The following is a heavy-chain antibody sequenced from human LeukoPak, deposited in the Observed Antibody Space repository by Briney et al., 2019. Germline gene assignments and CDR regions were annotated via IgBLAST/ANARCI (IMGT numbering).Heavy chain of an antibody. J-gene: IGHJ4*02. CDR2: IYSGGAT. CDR1: GFTFSSYS. D-gene: IGHD3-22*01. Sequence: PGGSLRLSCAASGFTFSSYSMNWVCQAPGKGLEWVSLIYSGGATDYAASVKGRFTISRDNSKNTLYLQMDSLRAEDTAVYYCARGMYYYDSGGYYFDYWGQGSQVTVSS. V-gene: IGHV3-53*01. CDR3: ARGMYYYDSGGYYFDY.